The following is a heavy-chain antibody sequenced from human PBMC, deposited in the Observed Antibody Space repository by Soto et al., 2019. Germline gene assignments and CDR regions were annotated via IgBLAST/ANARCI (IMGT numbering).Heavy chain of an antibody. CDR1: DNSPSTHN. D-gene: IGHD1-26*01. Sequence: VQLEQSGAEWKKPGSSVTVSCKVSDNSPSTHNLSWIRQDPGQGPEWLGRIIPSRQITNYAQRFQDRLTITVVKSANTAYMTLRGLRADDSAMYFCASDQYWEPGTCFGRFDFWGSGTRVSVSS. V-gene: IGHV1-69*04. CDR2: IIPSRQIT. J-gene: IGHJ2*01. CDR3: ASDQYWEPGTCFGRFDF.